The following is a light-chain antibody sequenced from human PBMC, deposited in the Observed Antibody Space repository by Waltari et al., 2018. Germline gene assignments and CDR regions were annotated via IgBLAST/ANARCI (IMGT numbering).Light chain of an antibody. V-gene: IGLV3-19*01. CDR1: RLRRYF. CDR3: HSRDASGVAGS. Sequence: SSQLTQDPAVSVAMGQTVRITCQVDRLRRYFASSYQQRPGQAPILVIYDKNNRPSGVPDRFSGSSSHNTGSLTITGAQAEDEASYYCHSRDASGVAGSFGGGTKLTVL. CDR2: DKN. J-gene: IGLJ2*01.